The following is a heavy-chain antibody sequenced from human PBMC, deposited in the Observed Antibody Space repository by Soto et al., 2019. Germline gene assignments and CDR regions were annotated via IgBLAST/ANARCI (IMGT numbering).Heavy chain of an antibody. V-gene: IGHV3-21*06. CDR3: ARESEDLTSNFDY. CDR1: GFIFRNFW. J-gene: IGHJ4*02. Sequence: GGSLRLSCAASGFIFRNFWMSWVRQAPGKGLEWVSSISSTTNYIYYGDSMKGRFTISRDNAKNSLYLEMNSLRAEDTAVYYCARESEDLTSNFDYWGQGTLVTVSS. CDR2: ISSTTNYI.